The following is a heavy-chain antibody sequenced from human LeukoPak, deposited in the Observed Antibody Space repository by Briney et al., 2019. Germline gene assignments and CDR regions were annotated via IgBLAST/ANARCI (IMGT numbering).Heavy chain of an antibody. V-gene: IGHV3-23*01. J-gene: IGHJ4*02. D-gene: IGHD2-2*01. CDR1: GFTFSSYG. CDR2: ISGSGGST. CDR3: AGPMGPTAIFGFDY. Sequence: GGSLRLSCAASGFTFSSYGMSWVRQAPGKGLEWVSAISGSGGSTYYADSVKGRFTISRDNSKNTLYLQMNSLRAEDTAVYYCAGPMGPTAIFGFDYWGQGILVTVSS.